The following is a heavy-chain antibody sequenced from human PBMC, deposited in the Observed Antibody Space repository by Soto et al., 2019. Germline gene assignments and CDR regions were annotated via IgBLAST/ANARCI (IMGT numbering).Heavy chain of an antibody. J-gene: IGHJ4*02. D-gene: IGHD6-6*01. Sequence: SETLSLTCTVSGGSISSYYWSWIRQPPGKGLEWIGYIYYSGSTNYNPSLKSRVTISVDTSKNQFSLKLSSVTAADTAVYYCARCIAARRPGLYFDYWGQGTLVTVSS. CDR2: IYYSGST. V-gene: IGHV4-59*01. CDR1: GGSISSYY. CDR3: ARCIAARRPGLYFDY.